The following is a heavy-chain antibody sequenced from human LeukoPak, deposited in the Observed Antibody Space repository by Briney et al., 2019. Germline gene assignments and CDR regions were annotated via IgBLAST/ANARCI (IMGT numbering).Heavy chain of an antibody. CDR3: AKVAPGFLYYYGSGSRGPFDY. Sequence: PGGSLRLSCAASGFTFSSYAMSWVRQAPGKGLEWVSAISGSGGSTYYADSVKGRFTISRDNSKNTLYLQMNSLRAEDTAVYYCAKVAPGFLYYYGSGSRGPFDYWGQGTLVTVSS. J-gene: IGHJ4*02. CDR2: ISGSGGST. CDR1: GFTFSSYA. D-gene: IGHD3-10*01. V-gene: IGHV3-23*01.